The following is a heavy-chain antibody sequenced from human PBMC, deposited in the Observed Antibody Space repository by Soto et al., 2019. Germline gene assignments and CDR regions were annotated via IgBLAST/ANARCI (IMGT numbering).Heavy chain of an antibody. CDR2: IYYSGST. CDR1: PGSVSSGSYY. J-gene: IGHJ6*04. Sequence: PSETLSLTCTVSPGSVSSGSYYWSWIRQPPGQGLEWIGYIYYSGSTNYNPSLKSRVTISVDTSKNQFSLKLSSVTAADTAVYYCARGVKGVTMVLVSRAKYGMDVWGKGTTVTVSS. V-gene: IGHV4-61*01. D-gene: IGHD3-10*01. CDR3: ARGVKGVTMVLVSRAKYGMDV.